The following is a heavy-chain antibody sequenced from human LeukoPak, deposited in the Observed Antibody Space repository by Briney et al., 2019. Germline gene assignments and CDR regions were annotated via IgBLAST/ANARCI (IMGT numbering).Heavy chain of an antibody. CDR2: FSGSGGST. CDR1: GFTFSNYA. CDR3: ASRPAPSLGPLDY. Sequence: PGGSLRLSGAASGFTFSNYAMAWVRQIPGKGLEWVSIFSGSGGSTYYADAVKGRFTVSRDNSKSTLYLHMNNLRVDDTSIYYCASRPAPSLGPLDYWGQGSRVRVSS. D-gene: IGHD2-2*01. J-gene: IGHJ4*02. V-gene: IGHV3-23*01.